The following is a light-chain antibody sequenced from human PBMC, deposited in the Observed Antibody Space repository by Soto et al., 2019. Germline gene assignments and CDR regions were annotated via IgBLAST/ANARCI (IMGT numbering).Light chain of an antibody. Sequence: DIQLTQSPSTLSASVGDRVTMTCRASQGISSYLAWYQKKPGKAPKLLMYAASTLQSGVPSRFSGSGSGTDFTLTISSLEPEDFAVYYCQQRSNLITFGQGTRLEIK. CDR2: AAS. J-gene: IGKJ5*01. CDR3: QQRSNLIT. V-gene: IGKV1-9*01. CDR1: QGISSY.